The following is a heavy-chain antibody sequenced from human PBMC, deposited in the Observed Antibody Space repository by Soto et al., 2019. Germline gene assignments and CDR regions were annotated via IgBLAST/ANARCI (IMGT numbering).Heavy chain of an antibody. CDR1: GYSFTIYW. Sequence: GESLKISCDGSGYSFTIYWIGLVLQMPGKGLDWMWIIYPGDSDTRYSPSFQGQVTISADKSISTAYLQWSSLKASDTAMYYCARQIPRGYYDFWSGYGYNWFDPWGQGTLVTVSS. CDR2: IYPGDSDT. D-gene: IGHD3-3*01. J-gene: IGHJ5*02. CDR3: ARQIPRGYYDFWSGYGYNWFDP. V-gene: IGHV5-51*01.